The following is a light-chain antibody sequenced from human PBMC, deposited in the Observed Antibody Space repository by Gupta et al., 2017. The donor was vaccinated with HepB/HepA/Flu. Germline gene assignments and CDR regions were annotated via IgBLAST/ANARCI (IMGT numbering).Light chain of an antibody. Sequence: QSVLTQPPSVSAAPGQKVTISCSGSSSNIGNNYVSWYQQLPGTAPKLLIYENNKRPSGIPDRFSGSRSDTSATLGITGLQTGDEADYYCGTWDSSLSGLVFGGGTKLTVL. CDR2: ENN. CDR3: GTWDSSLSGLV. J-gene: IGLJ3*02. CDR1: SSNIGNNY. V-gene: IGLV1-51*02.